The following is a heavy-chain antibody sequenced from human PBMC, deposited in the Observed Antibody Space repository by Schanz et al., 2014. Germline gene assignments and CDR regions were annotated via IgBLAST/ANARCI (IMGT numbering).Heavy chain of an antibody. Sequence: VQLVESGGGVVQPGRSLRLSCAASGFIFSSYGLHWVRQAPGKGLEWVAFIWYDGSNKYYADSVKGRFTISRDNSKNTLYLQMNSLRAEDTAVYYCARDLEGYDGGGGGFDPWGQGTLVTVSS. J-gene: IGHJ5*02. CDR2: IWYDGSNK. V-gene: IGHV3-33*01. CDR1: GFIFSSYG. D-gene: IGHD2-21*01. CDR3: ARDLEGYDGGGGGFDP.